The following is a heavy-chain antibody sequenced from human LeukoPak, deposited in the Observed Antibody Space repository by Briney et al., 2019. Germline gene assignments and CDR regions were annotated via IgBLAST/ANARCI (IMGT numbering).Heavy chain of an antibody. CDR1: GGTFSSYA. Sequence: SVKVSCKASGGTFSSYAISWVRQAPGRGLEWMGRIIPILGIANYAQKFQGRVTITADKSTSTAYMELSSLRSEDTAVYYCARDQGYEGYWGQGTLVTVSS. D-gene: IGHD5-12*01. CDR3: ARDQGYEGY. CDR2: IIPILGIA. V-gene: IGHV1-69*04. J-gene: IGHJ4*02.